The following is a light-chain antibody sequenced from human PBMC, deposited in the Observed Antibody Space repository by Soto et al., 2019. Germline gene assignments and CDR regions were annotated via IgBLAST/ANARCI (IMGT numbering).Light chain of an antibody. CDR2: AAS. CDR3: QKYNSAQFT. CDR1: QGISNY. Sequence: DIQMTQSPSSLSASVGDRVTITCRASQGISNYLAWYQQKPGKVPKLLIYAASTLQSGVLSRFSGSGSGTDFTFTISSLQPEDVATYYCQKYNSAQFTFGPGTKVDIK. V-gene: IGKV1-27*01. J-gene: IGKJ3*01.